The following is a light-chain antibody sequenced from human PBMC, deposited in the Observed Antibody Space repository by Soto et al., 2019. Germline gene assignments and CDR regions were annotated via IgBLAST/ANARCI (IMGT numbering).Light chain of an antibody. CDR1: QSVSSRY. CDR2: GAS. CDR3: QQYGSSPPIT. J-gene: IGKJ4*01. V-gene: IGKV3-20*01. Sequence: EIVLTQSPGTLSLSPGERATLSCRASQSVSSRYLAWYQQKAGQAPRLLIYGASSRATGIPDRFSGSGSGTDFPLTISRLEPEDCAVYYCQQYGSSPPITFGGVTKVEIK.